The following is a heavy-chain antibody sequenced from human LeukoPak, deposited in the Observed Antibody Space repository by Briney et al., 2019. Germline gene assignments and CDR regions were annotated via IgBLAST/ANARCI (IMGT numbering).Heavy chain of an antibody. J-gene: IGHJ1*01. CDR3: ARDNFATSGVKYFQH. D-gene: IGHD3-9*01. CDR1: GGTVSIYP. V-gene: IGHV1-69*05. Sequence: ASVKVSCKASGGTVSIYPLSWVRQAPGQGLEWMGGIIPKFGSTNYAQKFQGRVTITTDEATSTAYMEVTSLRSEDTAVYFCARDNFATSGVKYFQHWGQGTLVTVSS. CDR2: IIPKFGST.